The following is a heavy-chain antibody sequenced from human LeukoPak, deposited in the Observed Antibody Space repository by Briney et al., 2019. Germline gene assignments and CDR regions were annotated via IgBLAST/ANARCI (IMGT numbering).Heavy chain of an antibody. Sequence: PSETLSLTCTVSGGSISSYYWSWIRQPAGKGLEWTGRIYTSGSTNYNPSLKSRVTISVDKSKNQFSLKLSSVTAADTAVYYCARAPLATVIHYFDYWGQGTLVTVSS. V-gene: IGHV4-4*07. CDR1: GGSISSYY. CDR3: ARAPLATVIHYFDY. CDR2: IYTSGST. J-gene: IGHJ4*02. D-gene: IGHD5-24*01.